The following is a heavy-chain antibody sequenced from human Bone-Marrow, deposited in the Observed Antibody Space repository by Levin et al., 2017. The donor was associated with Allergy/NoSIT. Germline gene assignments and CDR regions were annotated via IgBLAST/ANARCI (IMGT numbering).Heavy chain of an antibody. D-gene: IGHD2-15*01. Sequence: LSLTCAASGANFGANWMHWVRQAPGKGLEWVSRINSAGTSLNYADSVKGRFTISRDSAKNILYLQMNGLIAEDTAVYYCARLGTWGQGTSVIVSS. CDR1: GANFGANW. J-gene: IGHJ5*02. CDR2: INSAGTSL. CDR3: ARLGT. V-gene: IGHV3-74*01.